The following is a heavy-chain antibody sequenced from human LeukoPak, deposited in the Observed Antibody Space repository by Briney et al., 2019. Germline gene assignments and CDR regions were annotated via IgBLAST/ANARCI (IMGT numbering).Heavy chain of an antibody. CDR2: ISYDASNK. CDR1: GFTFDDYA. CDR3: AKSHGYSYGFDY. V-gene: IGHV3-30*18. J-gene: IGHJ4*02. Sequence: PGRSLRLSCAASGFTFDDYAMHWVRQTPGKGLGWVAVISYDASNKYYADSVKGRFTISRDNSKNTLYLQMNSLRAEDTAVYYCAKSHGYSYGFDYWGQGTLVTVSS. D-gene: IGHD5-18*01.